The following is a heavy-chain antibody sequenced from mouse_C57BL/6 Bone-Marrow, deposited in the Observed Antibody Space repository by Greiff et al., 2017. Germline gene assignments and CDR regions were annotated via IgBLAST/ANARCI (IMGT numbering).Heavy chain of an antibody. CDR2: ISTGGSYT. D-gene: IGHD1-1*01. Sequence: EVQLVESGGDLVKPGGSLKLSCAASGFTFSSYCMSWVRQTPDKRLEWVAIISTGGSYTYYPDSVKGRFTISSDNSKNTLYLQLRSLKSEAADMYYCARGGFYYGGGGDIDVWGTGTTVTVSS. CDR3: ARGGFYYGGGGDIDV. CDR1: GFTFSSYC. V-gene: IGHV5-6*01. J-gene: IGHJ1*03.